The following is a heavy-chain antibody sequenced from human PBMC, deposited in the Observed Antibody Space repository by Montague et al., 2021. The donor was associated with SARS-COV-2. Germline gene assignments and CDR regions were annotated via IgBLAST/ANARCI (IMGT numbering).Heavy chain of an antibody. V-gene: IGHV4-38-2*02. Sequence: SETLSLTCTVSGYSISSGDYWGWIRQPPGKGLVWIGRIYRNGNTYYNPSLKSRVTISVDTSKKQFSLKMRSVTAADTAMYYCARELQYNWFDPWGQGTLVTVSS. D-gene: IGHD2-21*02. CDR3: ARELQYNWFDP. J-gene: IGHJ5*02. CDR2: IYRNGNT. CDR1: GYSISSGDY.